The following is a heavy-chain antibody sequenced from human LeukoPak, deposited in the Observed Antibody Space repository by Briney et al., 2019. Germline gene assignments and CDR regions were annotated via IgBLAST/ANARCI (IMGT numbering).Heavy chain of an antibody. CDR3: AKVFSGWSADY. CDR2: ISYDGSNK. D-gene: IGHD6-19*01. CDR1: GFTFSSYA. Sequence: GGSLRLSCAASGFTFSSYAMHWVRQAPGKGLEWVAVISYDGSNKYYADSVKGRFTISRDNSKNTLYLQMNSLRAEDTAVYYCAKVFSGWSADYWGQGTLVTVSS. J-gene: IGHJ4*02. V-gene: IGHV3-30*04.